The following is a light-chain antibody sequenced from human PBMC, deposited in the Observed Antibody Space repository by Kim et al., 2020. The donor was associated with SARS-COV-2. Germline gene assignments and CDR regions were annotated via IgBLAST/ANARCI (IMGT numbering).Light chain of an antibody. Sequence: SYELTQPLSVSVALGQTARVTCGGYNIGGKNVHWYQHRPGQAPVLVIYRDINRPSGIPERFSGSNSGNTATLIISRAQAGDEADYYCQVWDSSTVIFGGGTQRTVL. V-gene: IGLV3-9*01. J-gene: IGLJ2*01. CDR1: NIGGKN. CDR2: RDI. CDR3: QVWDSSTVI.